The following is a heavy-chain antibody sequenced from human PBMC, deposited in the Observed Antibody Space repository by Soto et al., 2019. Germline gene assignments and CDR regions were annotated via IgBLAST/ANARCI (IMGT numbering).Heavy chain of an antibody. Sequence: QVQLQQWGAGLLKPSETLSLTCAVYGGSFSGYYWSWIRQPPGKGLEWIGEINHSGSTNYNPSFKSLVSVSVDKSKNQFSLNLSSVTAADTAVYYCARAPRSGYYPWGSDYWGQGTLVTVSS. J-gene: IGHJ4*02. V-gene: IGHV4-34*01. CDR2: INHSGST. CDR1: GGSFSGYY. CDR3: ARAPRSGYYPWGSDY. D-gene: IGHD3-22*01.